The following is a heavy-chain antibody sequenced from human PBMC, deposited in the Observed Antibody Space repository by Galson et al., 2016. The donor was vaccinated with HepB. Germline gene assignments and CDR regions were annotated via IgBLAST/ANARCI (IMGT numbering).Heavy chain of an antibody. CDR2: ISAYTGNA. J-gene: IGHJ6*02. Sequence: SVKVSCKASGYFYNTYGISWVRQAPGHGLEWMGWISAYTGNANYAQKIQGRVTMTTDTPTSTAYMELRSLRSDDTAVYYCARDGQKTYDVLTGYYQGHSSNGMDVWGQGTTVIVSS. CDR1: GYFYNTYG. CDR3: ARDGQKTYDVLTGYYQGHSSNGMDV. V-gene: IGHV1-18*01. D-gene: IGHD3-9*01.